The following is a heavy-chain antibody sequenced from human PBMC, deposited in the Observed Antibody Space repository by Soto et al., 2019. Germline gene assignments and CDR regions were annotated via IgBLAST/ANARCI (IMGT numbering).Heavy chain of an antibody. Sequence: GGSLRLSCAASGFTFRNYDLHWVRQAPGKGLEWVSFLSGSGGGTYYADSVKGRFTISRDNSKNTLCLQMNSLRAEDTAVYYCATLGPARLLASWGQGTPVTVSS. CDR3: ATLGPARLLAS. J-gene: IGHJ4*02. V-gene: IGHV3-23*01. CDR1: GFTFRNYD. D-gene: IGHD1-26*01. CDR2: LSGSGGGT.